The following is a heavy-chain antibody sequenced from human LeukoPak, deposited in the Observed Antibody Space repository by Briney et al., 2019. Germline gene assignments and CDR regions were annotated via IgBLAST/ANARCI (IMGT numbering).Heavy chain of an antibody. J-gene: IGHJ3*02. D-gene: IGHD5-18*01. CDR1: GGPISSYY. V-gene: IGHV4-4*07. Sequence: PSETLSLTCTVSGGPISSYYWSWIRQPAGKGLEWIGRIYTSGSTNYNPSLKSRVTMSVDTSKNQFSLKLSSVTAADTAVYYCAREREYSYGRGDAFDIWGQGTMVTVSS. CDR3: AREREYSYGRGDAFDI. CDR2: IYTSGST.